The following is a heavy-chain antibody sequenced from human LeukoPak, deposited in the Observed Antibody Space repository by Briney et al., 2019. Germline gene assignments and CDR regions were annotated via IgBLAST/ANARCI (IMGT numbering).Heavy chain of an antibody. CDR3: ARVWSGYSNSDY. D-gene: IGHD3-3*01. Sequence: GGSLRLSCAASGFIFSSYVLTWVRPAPAKGLESVSYISSSGSTILYADSVKGRFTISRDNAKNSLYLQMNSLRGEDTAVYYCARVWSGYSNSDYWGQGTLVTVSA. CDR1: GFIFSSYV. V-gene: IGHV3-48*01. CDR2: ISSSGSTI. J-gene: IGHJ4*02.